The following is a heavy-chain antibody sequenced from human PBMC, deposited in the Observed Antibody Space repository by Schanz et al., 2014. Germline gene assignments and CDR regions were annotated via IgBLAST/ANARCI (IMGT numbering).Heavy chain of an antibody. CDR1: GFTFRSYG. V-gene: IGHV3-33*01. D-gene: IGHD3-10*01. CDR2: ISYDGSSK. CDR3: ARGMITTVRGVYVGACAT. Sequence: QVQLVESGGGVVQPGRSLRLSCAASGFTFRSYGMHWVRQAPGKGLEWVALISYDGSSKNHADSVQGRFTISRDNSKNALYLQIDSLRAEDTAMYYCARGMITTVRGVYVGACATWGQGTMVTVSS. J-gene: IGHJ3*02.